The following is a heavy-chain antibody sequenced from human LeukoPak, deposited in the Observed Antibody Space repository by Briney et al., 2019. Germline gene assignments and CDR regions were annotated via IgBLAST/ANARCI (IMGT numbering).Heavy chain of an antibody. J-gene: IGHJ6*03. V-gene: IGHV1-69*05. CDR1: GYTFTSYG. Sequence: SVKVSCKASGYTFTSYGISWVRQAPGQGLEWMGGIIPIFGTANYAQKFQGRVTITTDESTSTAYMELSSLRSEDTAVYYCASTLGYCSSTSCYGVGYYYYYMDVWAKGPRSLSP. CDR3: ASTLGYCSSTSCYGVGYYYYYMDV. D-gene: IGHD2-2*01. CDR2: IIPIFGTA.